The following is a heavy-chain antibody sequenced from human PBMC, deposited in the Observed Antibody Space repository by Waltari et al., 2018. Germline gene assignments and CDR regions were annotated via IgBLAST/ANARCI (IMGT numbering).Heavy chain of an antibody. CDR3: ASGTNWGSDYFDY. CDR1: GGSISSSSYY. J-gene: IGHJ4*02. Sequence: QLQLQESGPGLVKPSETLSLTCTVSGGSISSSSYYWGWIRQPPGKGLEWIGYIYYSGSTYYNPSLKSRVTISVDTSKNQFSLKLSSVTAADTAVYYCASGTNWGSDYFDYWGQGTLVTVSS. V-gene: IGHV4-31*03. CDR2: IYYSGST. D-gene: IGHD7-27*01.